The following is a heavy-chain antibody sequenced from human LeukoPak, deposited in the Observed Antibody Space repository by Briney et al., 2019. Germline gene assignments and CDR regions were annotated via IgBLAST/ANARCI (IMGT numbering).Heavy chain of an antibody. D-gene: IGHD3-22*01. V-gene: IGHV1-2*02. Sequence: EASVKVSCKASGYTFTGYYMHWVRQAPGQGLEWMGWINPNSGGTNYAQKFQGRVTMTRDTSISTAYMELSRLRSDDTAVYYCAREGSDSSGYYYVQAANYFDYWGQGTLVTVSS. CDR2: INPNSGGT. J-gene: IGHJ4*02. CDR1: GYTFTGYY. CDR3: AREGSDSSGYYYVQAANYFDY.